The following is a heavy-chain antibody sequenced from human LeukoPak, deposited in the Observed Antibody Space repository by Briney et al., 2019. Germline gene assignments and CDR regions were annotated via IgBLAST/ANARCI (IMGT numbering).Heavy chain of an antibody. V-gene: IGHV3-21*01. Sequence: PGGSLRLSCAASGFTFRSYSMTWVRQAPGKGLEWVSSISSSSSYIYYADSVKGRFTISRDNAKNSLYLQMNSLRAEDTAVYYCARVGGGYSYFDYWGQGTLVTVSS. J-gene: IGHJ4*02. D-gene: IGHD1-26*01. CDR3: ARVGGGYSYFDY. CDR2: ISSSSSYI. CDR1: GFTFRSYS.